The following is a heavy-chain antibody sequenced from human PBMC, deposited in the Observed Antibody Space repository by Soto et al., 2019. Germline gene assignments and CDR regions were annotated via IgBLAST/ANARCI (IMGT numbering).Heavy chain of an antibody. CDR2: IYYSGTT. CDR1: GGSTKVGGYY. CDR3: ARFGYSHDIN. V-gene: IGHV4-39*01. Sequence: SETLSLTCTVAGGSTKVGGYYWGWIRQPPGKGLEWVATIYYSGTTYYNPTLKSRLTISLDTSKNQFSLDLTSATAADTAVYYFARFGYSHDINWCPGTLVTV. J-gene: IGHJ4*02. D-gene: IGHD1-26*01.